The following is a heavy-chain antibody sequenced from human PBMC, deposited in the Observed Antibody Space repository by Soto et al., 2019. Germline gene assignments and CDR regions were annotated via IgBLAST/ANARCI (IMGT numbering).Heavy chain of an antibody. J-gene: IGHJ6*03. D-gene: IGHD3-16*01. Sequence: PKRRLGLACTFRGFSLNTRGMCVSWIRQPPGKALEWLARIDWDDDKYYSTSLKTRLTISKDTSKNQVVLTMTNMDPVDTATYYCARMRVGEYYYYYMDVWGKGTTVTVS. CDR2: IDWDDDK. CDR3: ARMRVGEYYYYYMDV. CDR1: GFSLNTRGMC. V-gene: IGHV2-70*11.